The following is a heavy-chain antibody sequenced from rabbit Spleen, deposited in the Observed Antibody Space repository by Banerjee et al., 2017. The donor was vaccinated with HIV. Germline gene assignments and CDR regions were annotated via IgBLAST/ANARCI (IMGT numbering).Heavy chain of an antibody. D-gene: IGHD1-1*01. CDR3: ARDPIAYYYDL. J-gene: IGHJ6*01. CDR2: IYAGSSGGT. Sequence: QEQLEESGGDLVKPEGSLTLTCTASGFSFSSSYWICWVRQAPGKGLEWIACIYAGSSGGTYYASWAKGRFTISKTSSTTATLQMTGLTAADTATYFCARDPIAYYYDLWGQGTLVTVS. CDR1: GFSFSSSYW. V-gene: IGHV1S45*01.